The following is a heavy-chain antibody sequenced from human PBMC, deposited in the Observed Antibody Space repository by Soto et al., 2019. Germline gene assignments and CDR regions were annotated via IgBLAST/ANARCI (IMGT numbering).Heavy chain of an antibody. Sequence: KSXETLSLTCTVSGGSVTSPYYYWSWIRQLPGKVLEWIGDIYASGSTYYNPALRSRVNISEDSSKNQFSLKLISLTAADTAVYFCARALRSCSARSCFSDWFDTWGQGTLVTVSS. D-gene: IGHD2-15*01. V-gene: IGHV4-31*03. J-gene: IGHJ5*02. CDR1: GGSVTSPYYY. CDR2: IYASGST. CDR3: ARALRSCSARSCFSDWFDT.